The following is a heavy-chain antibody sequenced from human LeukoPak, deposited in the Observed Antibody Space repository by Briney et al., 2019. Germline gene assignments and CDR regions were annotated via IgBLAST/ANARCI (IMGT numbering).Heavy chain of an antibody. V-gene: IGHV1-46*01. CDR3: ARDRGGSHFDY. Sequence: GASVKVSCKASGYTFTSYYMHWVRQAPGQGLEWMGIINPSGGSTSYAQKFQGRVTMTRDTSASTAYMELSSLRSEDTAVYYCARDRGGSHFDYWGQGTLVTVSS. J-gene: IGHJ4*02. D-gene: IGHD3-10*01. CDR2: INPSGGST. CDR1: GYTFTSYY.